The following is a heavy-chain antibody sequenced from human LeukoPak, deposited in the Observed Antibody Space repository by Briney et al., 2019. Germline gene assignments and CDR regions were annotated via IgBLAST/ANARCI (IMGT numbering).Heavy chain of an antibody. J-gene: IGHJ4*02. CDR3: ARDGITMRILEY. D-gene: IGHD3-10*01. V-gene: IGHV3-21*01. CDR1: GFTFNTYS. Sequence: PGGSLRLSCAASGFTFNTYSMNWVRQAPGKGLEWVSSISTSSSYIYYADSVKGRFTISRDNAKNSLYLQMDSLRAEDTAVYYCARDGITMRILEYWGQGTLVTVSS. CDR2: ISTSSSYI.